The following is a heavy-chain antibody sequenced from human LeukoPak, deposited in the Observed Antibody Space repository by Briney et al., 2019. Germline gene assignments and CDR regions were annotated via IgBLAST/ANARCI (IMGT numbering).Heavy chain of an antibody. V-gene: IGHV3-53*01. D-gene: IGHD1-14*01. Sequence: GGPLRLSCAASGFTVITNDMTWVRQAPEKGLEWVSVLYSDGNTKYADSVQGRFTISRDNSKNTLYLEMNGLSPDDTAVYYCARGVEPLAANTLAYWGQGTLVTVSS. CDR1: GFTVITND. CDR2: LYSDGNT. CDR3: ARGVEPLAANTLAY. J-gene: IGHJ4*02.